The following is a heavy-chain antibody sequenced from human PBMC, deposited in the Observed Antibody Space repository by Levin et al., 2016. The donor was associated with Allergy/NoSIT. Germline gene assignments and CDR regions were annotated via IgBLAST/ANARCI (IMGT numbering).Heavy chain of an antibody. D-gene: IGHD5-12*01. Sequence: SETLSLTCVIYNVSFKDYYWNWIRQAPGKGLEWIGEIHHSGGTKYNPSLKSRVTISIDSSKNQFSLNLTSVTAADTAVYYCARGLGLFDYWGRGTLVTVSS. J-gene: IGHJ4*02. CDR2: IHHSGGT. CDR1: NVSFKDYY. CDR3: ARGLGLFDY. V-gene: IGHV4-34*01.